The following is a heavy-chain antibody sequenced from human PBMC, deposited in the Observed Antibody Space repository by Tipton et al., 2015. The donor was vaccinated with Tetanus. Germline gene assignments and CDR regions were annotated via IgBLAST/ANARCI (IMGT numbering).Heavy chain of an antibody. D-gene: IGHD1-26*01. CDR2: IYSSGST. CDR1: GVSISGGRYY. Sequence: TLSLTCSVSGVSISGGRYYWSWIRQRPGKGLEWIGDIYSSGSTYTDPSLKGRVTISVDTSKNRFSLSVNSVTAADTTGYYCARDQARGARGWNYFDFWGLGTLVTVSS. V-gene: IGHV4-31*03. CDR3: ARDQARGARGWNYFDF. J-gene: IGHJ4*02.